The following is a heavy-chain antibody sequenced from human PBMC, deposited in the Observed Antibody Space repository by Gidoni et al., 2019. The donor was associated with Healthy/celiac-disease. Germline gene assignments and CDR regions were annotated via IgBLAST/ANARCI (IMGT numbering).Heavy chain of an antibody. V-gene: IGHV3-21*01. CDR3: ARLKSGIYDSSSYYPSPIDY. Sequence: EVQLVEPGGGLVKPGGSLILHCAASGSTFSGYSMNWVRQAPGKGVEWVSSIGSSSSSIYYADSVKGRFTITRDNAKNSMYLQMNSRRAEDTAVYYCARLKSGIYDSSSYYPSPIDYWGQGTLVTVSS. CDR2: IGSSSSSI. D-gene: IGHD3-22*01. CDR1: GSTFSGYS. J-gene: IGHJ4*02.